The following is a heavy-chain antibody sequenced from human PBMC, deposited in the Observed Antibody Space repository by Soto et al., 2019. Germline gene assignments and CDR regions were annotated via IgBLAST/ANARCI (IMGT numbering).Heavy chain of an antibody. V-gene: IGHV3-23*01. D-gene: IGHD3-22*01. CDR1: AFTLSSYA. J-gene: IGHJ2*01. Sequence: GGSLRLSCAASAFTLSSYAMSWVRQAPGKGLEWVSGISGTGGTTYYAVSVKGRFTISRDNSKNTLYLQMNSLRAEDTALYYCAKGSYYCDSSGLRLGYWYLDLGGRGTLVTVSS. CDR2: ISGTGGTT. CDR3: AKGSYYCDSSGLRLGYWYLDL.